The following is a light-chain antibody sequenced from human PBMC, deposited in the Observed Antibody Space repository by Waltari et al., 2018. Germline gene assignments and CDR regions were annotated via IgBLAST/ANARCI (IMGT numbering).Light chain of an antibody. V-gene: IGKV3-20*01. J-gene: IGKJ1*01. CDR3: QQYCCSPKT. Sequence: EVVLTRSPGTLSLSPGERATLSCRASQNIRDNYLAWYQQKPGQAPRLLIYHASTRATGVPHTFSGSGSGTDFTLDIIRLEPEDSAMYYCQQYCCSPKTFGQGTKVEIK. CDR2: HAS. CDR1: QNIRDNY.